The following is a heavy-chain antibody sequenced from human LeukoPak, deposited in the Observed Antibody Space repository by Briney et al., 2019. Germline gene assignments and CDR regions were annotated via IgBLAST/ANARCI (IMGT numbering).Heavy chain of an antibody. CDR1: GGSISSSS. V-gene: IGHV4-59*01. D-gene: IGHD4-11*01. J-gene: IGHJ6*02. CDR2: IWYSGDT. Sequence: SETLSRTCTVSGGSISSSSWSWVRQDPGKRLEWIGFIWYSGDTDYNPSLRSRVTISVDTSKNQFSLKLNSVTAADTAVYYCARDDHSPHYHYAMGVWGQGITVTVSS. CDR3: ARDDHSPHYHYAMGV.